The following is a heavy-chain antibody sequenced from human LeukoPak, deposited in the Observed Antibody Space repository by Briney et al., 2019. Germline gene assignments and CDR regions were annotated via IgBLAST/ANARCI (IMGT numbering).Heavy chain of an antibody. CDR3: ARDRLEYSSSWYESDAFDI. Sequence: SQTLPLICAISGDSVSSNSAAWNWSRQSPSRGLEWLGRTYYRSKWYNAYAVSVKSRITINPDTSKTQFSLQLTSVTPEDTAVYYCARDRLEYSSSWYESDAFDIWGQGTMVTVSS. V-gene: IGHV6-1*01. D-gene: IGHD6-13*01. J-gene: IGHJ3*02. CDR2: TYYRSKWYN. CDR1: GDSVSSNSAA.